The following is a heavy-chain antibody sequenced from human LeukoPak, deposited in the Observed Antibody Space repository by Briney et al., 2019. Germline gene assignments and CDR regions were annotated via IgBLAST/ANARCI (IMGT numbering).Heavy chain of an antibody. V-gene: IGHV1-2*02. CDR2: INPNSGGT. J-gene: IGHJ4*02. CDR1: GYTFTGYY. CDR3: ARVGGDSSGYPTL. D-gene: IGHD3-22*01. Sequence: ASVKVSCKTSGYTFTGYYIHWVRQAPGQGLEWMGWINPNSGGTNYAQKFLGRVTMTRDTSISTAYMELSRLTSDDTATYYCARVGGDSSGYPTLWGQGSLVTVSS.